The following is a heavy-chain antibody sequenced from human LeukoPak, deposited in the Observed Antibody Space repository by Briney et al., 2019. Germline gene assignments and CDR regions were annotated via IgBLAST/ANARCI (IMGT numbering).Heavy chain of an antibody. CDR3: ASSPYSSGWGYSGSYLAY. D-gene: IGHD6-19*01. CDR1: GGSISSYY. J-gene: IGHJ4*03. Sequence: SETLSLTCTVSGGSISSYYWSWIRQPAGKGLEWIGRIYTSGSTNYNPSLKSRGNISIDTSQNQFSLKLSSVTAADTAVYYCASSPYSSGWGYSGSYLAYWGQGTLVTVSS. V-gene: IGHV4-4*07. CDR2: IYTSGST.